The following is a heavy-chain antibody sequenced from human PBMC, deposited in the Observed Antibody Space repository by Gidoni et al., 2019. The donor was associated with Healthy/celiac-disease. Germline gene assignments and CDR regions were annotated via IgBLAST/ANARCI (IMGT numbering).Heavy chain of an antibody. J-gene: IGHJ6*02. CDR3: ARDGSSWYLLSYYYGMDV. CDR2: MNPNSGNT. V-gene: IGHV1-8*01. CDR1: GYTFTSYD. D-gene: IGHD6-13*01. Sequence: QVQLVQSGAVVKKPGASVKVSCQASGYTFTSYDINWVRQATGQGLEWMGWMNPNSGNTGYAQKFQGRVTMTRNTSISTAYMELSSLRSEDTAVYYCARDGSSWYLLSYYYGMDVWGQGTTVTVSS.